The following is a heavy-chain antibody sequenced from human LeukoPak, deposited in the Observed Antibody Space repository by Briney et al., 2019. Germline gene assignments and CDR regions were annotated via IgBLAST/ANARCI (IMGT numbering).Heavy chain of an antibody. CDR2: IYHSGTT. Sequence: SETLSLTCTVSGGSISNSSYFWGWIRQPPGRGLEWIGSIYHSGTTYYNSSLKSRVTMSVDTSKNQFSLKLSSVTAADTAVYYCARDLYYDILTGYRLGVYYYYMDVWGKGTTVTISS. J-gene: IGHJ6*03. CDR3: ARDLYYDILTGYRLGVYYYYMDV. D-gene: IGHD3-9*01. V-gene: IGHV4-39*07. CDR1: GGSISNSSYF.